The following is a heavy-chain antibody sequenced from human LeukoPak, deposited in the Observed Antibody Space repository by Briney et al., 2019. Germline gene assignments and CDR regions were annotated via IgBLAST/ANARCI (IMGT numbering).Heavy chain of an antibody. CDR1: GFSFSSYA. D-gene: IGHD3-22*01. CDR3: ARAGTYYYDSSGYTDY. J-gene: IGHJ4*02. Sequence: GGSLRLSCAASGFSFSSYAMHWFRQAPGKGLEWMALISYDASIIYYADSVKGRFTISRDNAKNSLYLQMNSLRAEDTAVYYCARAGTYYYDSSGYTDYWGQGTLVTVSS. CDR2: ISYDASII. V-gene: IGHV3-30*04.